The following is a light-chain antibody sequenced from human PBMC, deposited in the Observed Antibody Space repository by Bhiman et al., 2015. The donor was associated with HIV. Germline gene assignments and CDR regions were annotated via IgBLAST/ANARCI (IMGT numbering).Light chain of an antibody. CDR3: SSFRV. Sequence: QSALTQPASVSGSPGQSITISCTGSSRDVGGYNYVSWYQQHPGKAPKLIIYEVSKRPSGVPDRFSGSKSGNTASLTVSGLQAEDEADYYCSSFRVFGGGTKLTVL. CDR1: SRDVGGYNY. J-gene: IGLJ3*02. CDR2: EVS. V-gene: IGLV2-8*01.